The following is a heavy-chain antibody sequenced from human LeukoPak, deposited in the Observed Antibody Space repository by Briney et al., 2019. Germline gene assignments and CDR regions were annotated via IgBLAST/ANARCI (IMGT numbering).Heavy chain of an antibody. CDR2: INHSGST. CDR1: GVSFSGYY. Sequence: SETLSLTCAVYGVSFSGYYWGWVRQPPGKGLEWVGEINHSGSTNYNPSLKSRVTISVDTSKNQFSLKLSSVTAADTAVYYCARGGGYCSSTSCYRRHWFDPWGQGTLVTVSS. J-gene: IGHJ5*02. V-gene: IGHV4-34*01. CDR3: ARGGGYCSSTSCYRRHWFDP. D-gene: IGHD2-2*02.